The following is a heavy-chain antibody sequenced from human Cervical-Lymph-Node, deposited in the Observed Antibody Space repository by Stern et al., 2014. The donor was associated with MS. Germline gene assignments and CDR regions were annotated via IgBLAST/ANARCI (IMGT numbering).Heavy chain of an antibody. V-gene: IGHV3-30-3*01. Sequence: VQLVESGGGVVQPGGSLRLSCAASGFTFSSHVMHWVRQAPGKGLEWVAVIWHDENNTAYADSVKGRFTISRDSSNNTLSLQMNSLRAEDTAVYYCVREDGDFDYWGQGTLVTVSS. CDR3: VREDGDFDY. CDR2: IWHDENNT. J-gene: IGHJ4*02. CDR1: GFTFSSHV. D-gene: IGHD2-8*01.